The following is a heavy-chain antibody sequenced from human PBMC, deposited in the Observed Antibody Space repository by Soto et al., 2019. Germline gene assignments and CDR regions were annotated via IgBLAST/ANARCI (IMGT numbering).Heavy chain of an antibody. Sequence: QAQLVQSGAVVKKPGSSVVVSCKASGITVGSFTVSWVRQAPGQGLEWMGKTAPMFHHSFYAPKFEGRVTITADTAANRVYMELTALRCEVTAVYYCTTLGPWGQGTQVTVS. CDR3: TTLGP. V-gene: IGHV1-69*02. CDR1: GITVGSFT. D-gene: IGHD3-3*01. J-gene: IGHJ5*02. CDR2: TAPMFHHS.